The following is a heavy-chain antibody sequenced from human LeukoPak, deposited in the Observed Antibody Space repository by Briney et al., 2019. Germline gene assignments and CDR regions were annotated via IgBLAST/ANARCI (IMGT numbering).Heavy chain of an antibody. CDR2: MYYSGST. CDR3: ARTPYHDFWSGPLYFFDY. D-gene: IGHD3-3*01. Sequence: SETLSLTCTVSGGSIAGFYWSWFRQSPGKGLEWIGYMYYSGSTYYNPSLKSRVSLSVDTSKNQFSLKLSSVTAADTAVYYCARTPYHDFWSGPLYFFDYWGQGILVTVSS. V-gene: IGHV4-59*12. CDR1: GGSIAGFY. J-gene: IGHJ4*02.